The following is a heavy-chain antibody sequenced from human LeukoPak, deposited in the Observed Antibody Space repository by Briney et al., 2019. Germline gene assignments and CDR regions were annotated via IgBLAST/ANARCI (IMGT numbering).Heavy chain of an antibody. V-gene: IGHV3-23*01. Sequence: GGSLRLSCAASGFTFSSYTMSWVRQAPGKGLEWVSTITTSDGSTYYADSVKGRFTVSRDNSKNTLFLQMNSLRAEDTAVYYCAKDGGLWVSAHWGDSWGRGTLVTVSS. CDR3: AKDGGLWVSAHWGDS. CDR2: ITTSDGST. J-gene: IGHJ4*02. CDR1: GFTFSSYT. D-gene: IGHD7-27*01.